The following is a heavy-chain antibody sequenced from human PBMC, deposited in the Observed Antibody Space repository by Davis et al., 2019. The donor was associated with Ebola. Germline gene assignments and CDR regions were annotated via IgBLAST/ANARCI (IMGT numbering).Heavy chain of an antibody. D-gene: IGHD3-10*01. V-gene: IGHV1-69*13. CDR3: ARDRRGYYGSGSYYYYYYGMDV. J-gene: IGHJ6*02. CDR1: GGTFSSYA. Sequence: SVKVSCKASGGTFSSYAISWVRQAPGQGLEWMGGIIPIFGTADYAQKFQGRVTITADESTSTAYMELSSLRSEDTAVYYCARDRRGYYGSGSYYYYYYGMDVWGQGTTVTVSS. CDR2: IIPIFGTA.